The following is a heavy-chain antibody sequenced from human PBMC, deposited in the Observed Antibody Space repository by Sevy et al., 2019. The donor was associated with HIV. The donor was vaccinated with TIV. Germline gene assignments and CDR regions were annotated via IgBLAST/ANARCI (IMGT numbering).Heavy chain of an antibody. CDR2: IWYDGSNK. Sequence: GGSLRLSCAASGFTFSSYGMHWVRQAPGKGLEWVAAIWYDGSNKYYADSVKGRFTISRDNSKNTLYLQMNILRAEDTAVYYCACSMDSRMVRRVTHDAFDIWGHGTMVTVSS. D-gene: IGHD3-10*01. CDR1: GFTFSSYG. V-gene: IGHV3-33*08. CDR3: ACSMDSRMVRRVTHDAFDI. J-gene: IGHJ3*02.